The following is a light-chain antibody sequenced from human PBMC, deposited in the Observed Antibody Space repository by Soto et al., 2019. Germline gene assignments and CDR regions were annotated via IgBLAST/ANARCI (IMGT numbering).Light chain of an antibody. CDR2: DAS. CDR3: QQRSNWPSIT. J-gene: IGKJ5*01. V-gene: IGKV3-11*01. Sequence: EIVLTQYPATLSFSPGERATLSCRASQSVSSYLAWYQQKPGQAPRLLIYDASNRATGIPARFSGSGSGTDFTLTISSLEPEDFAVYYCQQRSNWPSITFGQGTRLEIK. CDR1: QSVSSY.